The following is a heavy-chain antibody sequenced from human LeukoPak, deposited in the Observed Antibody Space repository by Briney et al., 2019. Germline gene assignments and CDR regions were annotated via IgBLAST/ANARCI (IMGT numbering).Heavy chain of an antibody. J-gene: IGHJ2*01. V-gene: IGHV1-2*02. CDR3: ARDGFFRDGSSGYWYFDF. Sequence: GASVKASCKASGYTFTGYYMHWVRQAPGQGLEWMGWINPNSGATSFAQKFQGRVTMARDTSITTAYLELSGLTSDDTAEYYCARDGFFRDGSSGYWYFDFWGRGTLVTVSS. CDR1: GYTFTGYY. CDR2: INPNSGAT. D-gene: IGHD5-24*01.